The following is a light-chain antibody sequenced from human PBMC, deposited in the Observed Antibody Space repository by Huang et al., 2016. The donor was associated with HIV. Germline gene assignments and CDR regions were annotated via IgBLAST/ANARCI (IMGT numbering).Light chain of an antibody. CDR2: LGS. Sequence: DIVMTQSPLSLPVTPGEPASISCRSRQSLLQSNGYNYLDWNLQKPGQSPQLLIYLGSNRAPGVPDRFSGSGSGTDFTLKISRVEAEDVGVYYCMQALQTPRAFGGGTKVEIK. J-gene: IGKJ4*01. CDR3: MQALQTPRA. V-gene: IGKV2-28*01. CDR1: QSLLQSNGYNY.